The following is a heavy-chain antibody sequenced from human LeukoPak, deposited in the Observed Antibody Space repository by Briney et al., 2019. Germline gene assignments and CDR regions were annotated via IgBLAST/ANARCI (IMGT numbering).Heavy chain of an antibody. CDR2: INWNGGST. CDR3: VRAGLGAFDI. Sequence: GGSLRLSCAASGFTFDDYGMNWVRQAPGKGLEWVSGINWNGGSTGYADSVKGRFTISRDNAKNSLYLQMNSLRAEDTAVYYCVRAGLGAFDIWGQGTMVTVSS. V-gene: IGHV3-20*04. J-gene: IGHJ3*02. CDR1: GFTFDDYG.